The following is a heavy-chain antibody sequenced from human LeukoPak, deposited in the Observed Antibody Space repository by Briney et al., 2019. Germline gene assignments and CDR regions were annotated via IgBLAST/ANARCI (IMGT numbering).Heavy chain of an antibody. Sequence: GGTLRLSCAASGFTFSSYSMNWVRQAPGKGLEWVSFISTSSSYIHNADSVKGRFTISRDNAENSLYLQMNSLRAEDTAVYYCARAAIAAARIYYYMDVWGKGTTVTVSS. J-gene: IGHJ6*03. V-gene: IGHV3-21*01. CDR3: ARAAIAAARIYYYMDV. CDR2: ISTSSSYI. CDR1: GFTFSSYS. D-gene: IGHD6-13*01.